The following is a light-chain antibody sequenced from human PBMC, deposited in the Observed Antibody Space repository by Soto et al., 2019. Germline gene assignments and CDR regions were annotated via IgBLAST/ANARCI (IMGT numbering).Light chain of an antibody. J-gene: IGLJ3*02. CDR3: AAWDASLSGRV. V-gene: IGLV1-47*02. CDR1: NSNIGSNY. Sequence: QSVLTQPPSASGTPGQRVTISCSGSNSNIGSNYVFWYQQLPGTAPKLLIYTDRQRPSGVPDRFSGAKSGTSASLAISGRRSADEADYYCAAWDASLSGRVFGGGTKLTVL. CDR2: TDR.